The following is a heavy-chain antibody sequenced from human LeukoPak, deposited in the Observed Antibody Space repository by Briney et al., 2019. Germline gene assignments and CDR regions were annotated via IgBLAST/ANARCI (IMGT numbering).Heavy chain of an antibody. V-gene: IGHV3-53*01. Sequence: GGSLRLSCAASGFTVSTNYMGWVRQAPGKGLEWVSVIYNVENGGKTFYADSVKGRFTISRDNSKNTLYLQMNSLRAEDTAVYYCAREFGYCSTTSCPLGFWGQGTPVTVSS. CDR2: IYNVENGGKT. D-gene: IGHD2-2*03. CDR3: AREFGYCSTTSCPLGF. J-gene: IGHJ4*02. CDR1: GFTVSTNY.